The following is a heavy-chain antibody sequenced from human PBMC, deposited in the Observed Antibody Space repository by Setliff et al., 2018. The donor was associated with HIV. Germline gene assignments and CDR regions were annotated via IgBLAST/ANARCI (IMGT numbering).Heavy chain of an antibody. CDR3: ARSLDYSGSGSYYVGWFDL. CDR1: GGSIRSGSYY. J-gene: IGHJ5*02. V-gene: IGHV4-61*02. Sequence: SETLSLTCTVSGGSIRSGSYYWSWIRQPAGKGLEWIGRIYTGGSTDYNPSLKSRATISLDTSNNQFSLNLKPVTAADTAVYYCARSLDYSGSGSYYVGWFDLWGQGIPVTVSS. CDR2: IYTGGST. D-gene: IGHD3-10*01.